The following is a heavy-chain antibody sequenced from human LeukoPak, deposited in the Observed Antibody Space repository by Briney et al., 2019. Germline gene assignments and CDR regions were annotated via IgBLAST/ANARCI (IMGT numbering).Heavy chain of an antibody. CDR3: ARHKPSTGEIDY. CDR1: GYSISSGYY. V-gene: IGHV4-38-2*01. D-gene: IGHD1-1*01. CDR2: IYNSGST. J-gene: IGHJ4*02. Sequence: PSETRSLTCAVSGYSISSGYYWGWIRQPPGEGLEGIGNIYNSGSTYYSPSLKSRVTISVDTSKNQFSLQLSSVTAADTAVYYCARHKPSTGEIDYWGQGTLVTVSS.